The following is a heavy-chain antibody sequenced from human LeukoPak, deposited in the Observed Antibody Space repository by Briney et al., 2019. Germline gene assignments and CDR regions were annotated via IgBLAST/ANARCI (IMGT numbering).Heavy chain of an antibody. D-gene: IGHD2-2*01. CDR2: INHSGST. CDR1: GGSFSGYY. Sequence: PSETLSLTCAVYGGSFSGYYWSWIRQPPGKGLEWIGEINHSGSTNYNPSLKSRVTISVDTSKNQFSLKLSSVTAADTAVYYCARHPRVDRYQLVGYMDVWGKGTTVTVSS. CDR3: ARHPRVDRYQLVGYMDV. V-gene: IGHV4-34*01. J-gene: IGHJ6*03.